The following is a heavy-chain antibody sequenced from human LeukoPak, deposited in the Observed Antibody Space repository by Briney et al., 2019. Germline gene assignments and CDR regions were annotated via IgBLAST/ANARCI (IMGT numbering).Heavy chain of an antibody. Sequence: SETLSLTCTVSGGSISSYYWSWIRQPPGKGLEWIGEIYHSGSTNYNPSLKSRVTISVDKSKNQFSLKLSSVTAADTAVYYCATLLPSYSSGWTMDDYWGQGTLVTVSS. CDR2: IYHSGST. V-gene: IGHV4-59*12. CDR1: GGSISSYY. J-gene: IGHJ4*02. D-gene: IGHD6-19*01. CDR3: ATLLPSYSSGWTMDDY.